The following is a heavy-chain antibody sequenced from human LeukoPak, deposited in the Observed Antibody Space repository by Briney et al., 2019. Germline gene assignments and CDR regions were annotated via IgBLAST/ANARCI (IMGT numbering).Heavy chain of an antibody. CDR3: AKDSSGWQRVH. J-gene: IGHJ4*02. V-gene: IGHV3-23*01. D-gene: IGHD6-19*01. Sequence: GGSLRLSCAASGFTFSSYAMSWVRQAPGKGLEWVSAISGSGGSTYYADSVKGRFTISRDNSKNTLYLQMNSLRAKDTAVYYCAKDSSGWQRVHWGQGTLVTVSS. CDR1: GFTFSSYA. CDR2: ISGSGGST.